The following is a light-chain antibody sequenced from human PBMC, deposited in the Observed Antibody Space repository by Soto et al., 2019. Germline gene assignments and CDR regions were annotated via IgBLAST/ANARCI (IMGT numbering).Light chain of an antibody. J-gene: IGKJ1*01. CDR2: GAS. V-gene: IGKV3-20*01. Sequence: EIVLTQSPGTLSLSPGERATLSCRASQSLSRIYLAWYQQKPGQAPRLLMYGASNRATGIPDRFRGSGSGTDFSPTISRLEPEDFAVYYCQQYGSSRTFGQGTKVDIK. CDR3: QQYGSSRT. CDR1: QSLSRIY.